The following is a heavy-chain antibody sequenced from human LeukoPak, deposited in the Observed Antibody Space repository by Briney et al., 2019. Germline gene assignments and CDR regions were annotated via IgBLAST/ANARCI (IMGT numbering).Heavy chain of an antibody. CDR3: ARDSSGYQ. CDR1: GFTFSTYW. D-gene: IGHD3-22*01. CDR2: IKEDGSEK. V-gene: IGHV3-7*01. Sequence: AGGSLRLSCAASGFTFSTYWMSWVRQAPGKGLEWMANIKEDGSEKYYGDSVKGRFTISRDNAKNSLYLQMNSLRAEDTAVYYCARDSSGYQWGQGTPVTVSS. J-gene: IGHJ4*02.